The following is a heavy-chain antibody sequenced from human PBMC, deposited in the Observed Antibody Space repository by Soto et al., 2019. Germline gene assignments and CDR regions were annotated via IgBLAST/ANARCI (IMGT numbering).Heavy chain of an antibody. Sequence: EVQLVESGGGLIQPGGSLRLSCAASGFTVSAYYMIWVRQAPGKGLEWVSVIYSGGSTYYADSFQGRVTISRDSSKNTLFLQMNSWIAEDMAVYYCARLSAPTSSWYTAPLDYWGKGTLVTVSS. V-gene: IGHV3-53*01. J-gene: IGHJ4*02. CDR1: GFTVSAYY. CDR3: ARLSAPTSSWYTAPLDY. D-gene: IGHD6-13*01. CDR2: IYSGGST.